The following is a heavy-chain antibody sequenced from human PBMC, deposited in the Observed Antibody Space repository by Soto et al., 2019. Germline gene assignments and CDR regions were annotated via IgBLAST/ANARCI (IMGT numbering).Heavy chain of an antibody. D-gene: IGHD3-16*02. V-gene: IGHV3-23*01. CDR3: AKDRYTYNTAGFDY. CDR1: GFTFSNFA. CDR2: ISGSGGDT. J-gene: IGHJ4*02. Sequence: GGSLRLSCAVSGFTFSNFAMSWVRQAPGKGLEWVSAISGSGGDTWYKDSVEGRFTISRDNSKNTLFLHLSSLRSEDTAIYYCAKDRYTYNTAGFDYWGQGTLVTVSS.